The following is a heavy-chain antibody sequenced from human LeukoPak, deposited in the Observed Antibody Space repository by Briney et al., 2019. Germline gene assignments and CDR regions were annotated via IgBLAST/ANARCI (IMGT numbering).Heavy chain of an antibody. CDR2: ISAYNGNT. V-gene: IGHV1-18*01. J-gene: IGHJ4*02. CDR1: DYTFTSYG. Sequence: GASVKVSCKASDYTFTSYGISWVRQAPGQGLEWMGWISAYNGNTNYAQKLQGRVTMTTDTSTSTAYMELRSLRSDDTAVYYCARGSPPRVYYDRSGYYSYYFDYWGQGTLVTVSS. D-gene: IGHD3-22*01. CDR3: ARGSPPRVYYDRSGYYSYYFDY.